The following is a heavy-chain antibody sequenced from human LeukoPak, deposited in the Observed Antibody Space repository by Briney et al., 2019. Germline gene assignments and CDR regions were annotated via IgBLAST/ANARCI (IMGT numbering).Heavy chain of an antibody. CDR2: LYSAGSA. V-gene: IGHV3-53*01. Sequence: PGGSLRLSCAASGITVSRNYMHWVRQVPGRGLEWVSVLYSAGSAYYADSVKGRFTISRDTSKNTLYLDMSSLSADDTAVYYCATAKVVYYDSSGPSDQWGQGTPVTVSS. D-gene: IGHD3-22*01. J-gene: IGHJ4*02. CDR1: GITVSRNY. CDR3: ATAKVVYYDSSGPSDQ.